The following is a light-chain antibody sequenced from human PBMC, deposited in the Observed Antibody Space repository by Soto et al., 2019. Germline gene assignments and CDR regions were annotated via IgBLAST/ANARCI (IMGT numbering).Light chain of an antibody. J-gene: IGKJ4*01. CDR1: QSVRSTY. Sequence: IVLTQSPGTLSLSPGDRATLSCRASQSVRSTYSAWYQQKPGQAPRLLIYSASSRDTGIPDRFSGSGSGTDFTLTISGLAPEDFAVYYCQQYGSSPLTFGGGTKVDIK. CDR2: SAS. V-gene: IGKV3-20*01. CDR3: QQYGSSPLT.